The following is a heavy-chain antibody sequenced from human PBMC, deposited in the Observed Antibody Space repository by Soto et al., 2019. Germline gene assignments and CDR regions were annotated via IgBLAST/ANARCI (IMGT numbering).Heavy chain of an antibody. D-gene: IGHD2-21*01. Sequence: GGSLRLSCAASGFTFSSYAMSWVRQAPGKGLEWVSAISGSGGSTYYADSVKGRFTISRDNSKNTLYLQMNSLRAGDTAVYYCAKSEHIVVVNAIPKVVDYWGQGTLVTVSS. J-gene: IGHJ4*02. CDR3: AKSEHIVVVNAIPKVVDY. V-gene: IGHV3-23*01. CDR1: GFTFSSYA. CDR2: ISGSGGST.